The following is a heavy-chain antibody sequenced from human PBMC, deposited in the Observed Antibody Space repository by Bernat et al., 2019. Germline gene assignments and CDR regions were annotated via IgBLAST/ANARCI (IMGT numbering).Heavy chain of an antibody. V-gene: IGHV4-59*01. CDR3: ARTPTDSTVTLFDY. CDR2: IYYSGST. Sequence: QVQLQESGPGLVKPSETLSLTCTVSGGSISSYYWSWIRQPPGKGLEWIGYIYYSGSTNYNPPLKSRVTISVDTSKNQFSLKLSSVTAADTAVYYFARTPTDSTVTLFDYWGQGTLVTVSS. J-gene: IGHJ4*02. CDR1: GGSISSYY. D-gene: IGHD4-17*01.